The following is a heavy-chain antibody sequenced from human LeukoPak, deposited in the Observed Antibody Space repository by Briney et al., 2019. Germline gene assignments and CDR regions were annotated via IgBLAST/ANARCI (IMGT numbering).Heavy chain of an antibody. J-gene: IGHJ6*02. Sequence: PSETLSLTCAVSGGSFGDFYWSWIRQPPGKGLEWIGYIYYSGSTYYNPSLKSRVTISVDTSKNQFSLKLSSVTAADTAVYYCAREQSSKLLWIGELSDGSYYGMDVWGQGTTVTVSS. D-gene: IGHD3-10*01. CDR3: AREQSSKLLWIGELSDGSYYGMDV. CDR1: GGSFGDFY. CDR2: IYYSGST. V-gene: IGHV4-31*11.